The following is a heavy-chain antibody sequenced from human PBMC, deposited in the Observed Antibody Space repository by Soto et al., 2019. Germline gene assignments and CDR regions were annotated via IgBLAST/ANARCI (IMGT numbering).Heavy chain of an antibody. J-gene: IGHJ3*02. V-gene: IGHV1-2*04. D-gene: IGHD3-3*01. CDR3: ARSGFRVLRFLEWLAFDI. Sequence: ASVKVSCKASGYTFTGYYMHWVRQAPGQGLEWMGWINPNSGGTNYAQKFQGWVTMTRDTSISTAYIELSRLRSDDTAVYYCARSGFRVLRFLEWLAFDIWGQGTMVTVSS. CDR1: GYTFTGYY. CDR2: INPNSGGT.